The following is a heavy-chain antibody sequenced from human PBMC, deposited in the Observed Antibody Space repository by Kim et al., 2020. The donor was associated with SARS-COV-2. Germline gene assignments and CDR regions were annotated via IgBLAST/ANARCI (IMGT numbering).Heavy chain of an antibody. CDR3: ARGGFSSTWSIGEAFDI. CDR2: ISDDANNK. CDR1: GFTFSDFA. V-gene: IGHV3-30*04. J-gene: IGHJ3*02. Sequence: GGSLRLSCAASGFTFSDFAFHWVRQAPGKGLEWVAVISDDANNKYDAESVKGRFTISRDNSKNTLYLKMNSLRADDTAVYYCARGGFSSTWSIGEAFDIWGQGTMVTVSS. D-gene: IGHD2-2*01.